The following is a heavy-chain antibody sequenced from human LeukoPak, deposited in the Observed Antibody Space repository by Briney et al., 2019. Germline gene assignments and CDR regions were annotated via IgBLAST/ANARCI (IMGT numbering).Heavy chain of an antibody. CDR2: ISGRGGNT. V-gene: IGHV3-23*01. J-gene: IGHJ4*02. CDR3: AKAPVTSCRGAYCYPFDY. Sequence: PGGSLRLSCAASGFTFTSYAMSWVRQAPGKGLEWVSAISGRGGNTYFPDSVRGRFTISRDNSKNTLYLQMNSLRAEDAAVYYCAKAPVTSCRGAYCYPFDYWGQGTLVTVSS. D-gene: IGHD2-21*01. CDR1: GFTFTSYA.